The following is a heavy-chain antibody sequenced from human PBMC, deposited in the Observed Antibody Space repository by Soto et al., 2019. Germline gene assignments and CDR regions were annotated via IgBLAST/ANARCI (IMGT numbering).Heavy chain of an antibody. V-gene: IGHV4-39*01. CDR1: GGSISSSSYY. Sequence: SETLSLTCTVSGGSISSSSYYWGWIRQPPGKGLEWIGSIYYSGSTYYNPSLKSRVTISVDTSKNQFSLKLSSVTAADTAVYYCARLNPGVVAATSVDYWGQGTLVTVSS. J-gene: IGHJ4*02. CDR3: ARLNPGVVAATSVDY. D-gene: IGHD2-15*01. CDR2: IYYSGST.